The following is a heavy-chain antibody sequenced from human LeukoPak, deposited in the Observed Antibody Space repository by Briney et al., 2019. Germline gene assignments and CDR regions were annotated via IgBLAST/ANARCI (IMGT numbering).Heavy chain of an antibody. J-gene: IGHJ6*02. D-gene: IGHD3-3*01. CDR3: ARAKIYDFWSGYSPDGMDV. CDR2: ISAYNGNT. V-gene: IGHV1-18*01. CDR1: GYTFTSYG. Sequence: ASVTVSFKASGYTFTSYGISWVRRAPGQGREWMGWISAYNGNTNYAQTLQGRVTMTTDTSTSTAYMELRSLRSDDPAVYYCARAKIYDFWSGYSPDGMDVWGQGTTVTVSS.